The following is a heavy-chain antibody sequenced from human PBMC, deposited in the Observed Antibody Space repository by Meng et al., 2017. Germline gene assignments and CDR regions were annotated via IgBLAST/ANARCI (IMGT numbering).Heavy chain of an antibody. CDR1: GFTVSSTY. CDR3: ARDYGDHLGFDY. Sequence: VQVVGGGGGFLRRRGLLRLTCAASGFTVSSTYMSWVRQAPGKGLEWVAVIYSGGSTYYADSVKGRFTISRDNSKNPLYLQMNSLRAEDTAVYYCARDYGDHLGFDYWGQGTLVTVSS. J-gene: IGHJ4*02. V-gene: IGHV3-53*01. D-gene: IGHD4-17*01. CDR2: IYSGGST.